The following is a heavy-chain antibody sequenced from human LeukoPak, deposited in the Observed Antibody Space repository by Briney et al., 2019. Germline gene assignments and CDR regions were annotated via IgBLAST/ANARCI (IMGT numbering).Heavy chain of an antibody. D-gene: IGHD4-23*01. J-gene: IGHJ4*02. CDR3: ARVYRQLRPYYFDY. CDR2: MNPNSGNT. Sequence: ASVKVSCKASGYTFTSNDINWVRQDTGQGLEWMGWMNPNSGNTGYAQKFQGRVTMTRNTSISTAYMELSSLRSEDTAVYYCARVYRQLRPYYFDYWGQGTLVTVSS. CDR1: GYTFTSND. V-gene: IGHV1-8*01.